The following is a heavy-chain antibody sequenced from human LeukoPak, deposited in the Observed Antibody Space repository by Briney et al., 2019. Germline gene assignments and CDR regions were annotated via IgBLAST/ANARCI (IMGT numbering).Heavy chain of an antibody. V-gene: IGHV1-8*01. Sequence: ASVKVSCKASGYTFTSYDINWVRQATGQGLEWMGWMNPNSGNTGSAQRFQGRATMTRVTSISTAYMELSSLTSEDTAVYYCARGPLVRLPSSFDPWGQGTLVTVSS. D-gene: IGHD3-16*02. CDR1: GYTFTSYD. CDR3: ARGPLVRLPSSFDP. CDR2: MNPNSGNT. J-gene: IGHJ5*02.